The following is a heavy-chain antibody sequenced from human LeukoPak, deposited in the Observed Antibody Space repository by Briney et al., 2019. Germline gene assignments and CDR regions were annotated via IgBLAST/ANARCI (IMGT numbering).Heavy chain of an antibody. CDR2: IYPGDSDT. Sequence: GESLKISCKGSGYSFTSYWIGWVRQMPGKGLELMGIIYPGDSDTRYSPSFQGQVTISADKSISTAYLQWSSLKASDTAMYYCARGAIDFWSGPYHGYFDYWGQGTLVTVSS. CDR1: GYSFTSYW. CDR3: ARGAIDFWSGPYHGYFDY. J-gene: IGHJ4*02. V-gene: IGHV5-51*01. D-gene: IGHD3-3*01.